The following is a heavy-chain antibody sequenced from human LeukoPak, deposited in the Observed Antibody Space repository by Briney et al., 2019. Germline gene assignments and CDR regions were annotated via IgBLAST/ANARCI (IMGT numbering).Heavy chain of an antibody. D-gene: IGHD3-3*01. V-gene: IGHV4-39*07. CDR2: INHSGST. Sequence: SETLSLTCTVSGGSISSGGYYWSWIRQPPGKGLEWIGEINHSGSTNYNPSLKSRVTISIDTSKNQFSLKLSSVTAADTAVYYCARATISNRWFDPWGQGTLVTVSS. CDR1: GGSISSGGYY. J-gene: IGHJ5*02. CDR3: ARATISNRWFDP.